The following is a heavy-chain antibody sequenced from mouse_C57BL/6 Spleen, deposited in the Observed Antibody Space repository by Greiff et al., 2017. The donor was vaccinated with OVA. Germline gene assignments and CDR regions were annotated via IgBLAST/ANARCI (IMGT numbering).Heavy chain of an antibody. CDR1: GYTFTSYG. V-gene: IGHV1-81*01. CDR3: ARMEDFYFDY. CDR2: IYPRSGNT. J-gene: IGHJ2*01. Sequence: VHLVESGAELARPGASVKLSCKASGYTFTSYGISWVKQRTGQGLEWIGEIYPRSGNTYYNEKFKGKATLTADKSSSTAYMELRSLTSEDSAVYFCARMEDFYFDYWGQGTTLTVSS.